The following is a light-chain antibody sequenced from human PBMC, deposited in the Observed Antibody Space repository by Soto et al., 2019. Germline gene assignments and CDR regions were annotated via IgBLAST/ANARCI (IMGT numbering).Light chain of an antibody. V-gene: IGLV7-43*01. J-gene: IGLJ1*01. CDR2: STS. CDR3: LLHDGSAFV. Sequence: QAVVTQEPSLTVSPGGTVTLTCASSTGAVTSDNYPNWFQQKPGQAPRARIYSTSNKYSWTPARFSGSLLGGKAALTLSGVEPEDEAEYYCLLHDGSAFVFGTGTKVTVL. CDR1: TGAVTSDNY.